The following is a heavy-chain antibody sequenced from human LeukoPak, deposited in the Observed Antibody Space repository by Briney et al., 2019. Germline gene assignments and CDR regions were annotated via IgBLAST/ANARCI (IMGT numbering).Heavy chain of an antibody. D-gene: IGHD6-19*01. CDR2: IYYSGST. Sequence: SETLSLTCSVSGGSISSYYWSWIRQPPGKGLEWIGYIYYSGSTNYNPSLKSRVTMSVDTSKNQFSLKLTSVTAAGTAVYYCARLRPVAGYDAFDIWGHGTMVTVSS. CDR1: GGSISSYY. CDR3: ARLRPVAGYDAFDI. V-gene: IGHV4-59*08. J-gene: IGHJ3*02.